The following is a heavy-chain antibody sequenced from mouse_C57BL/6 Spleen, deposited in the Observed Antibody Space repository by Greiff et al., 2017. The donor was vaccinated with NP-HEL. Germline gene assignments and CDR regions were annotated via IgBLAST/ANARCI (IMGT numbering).Heavy chain of an antibody. V-gene: IGHV2-2*01. Sequence: VNVVESGPGLVQPSQSLSITCTVSGFSLTSYGVHWVRQSPGKGLEWLGVIWSGGSTDYNAAFISRLSISKDNSKSQVFFKMNSLQADDTAIYYCARNGVTTVVAGDYCDYWGQGTTLTVSS. CDR1: GFSLTSYG. CDR2: IWSGGST. J-gene: IGHJ2*01. D-gene: IGHD1-1*01. CDR3: ARNGVTTVVAGDYCDY.